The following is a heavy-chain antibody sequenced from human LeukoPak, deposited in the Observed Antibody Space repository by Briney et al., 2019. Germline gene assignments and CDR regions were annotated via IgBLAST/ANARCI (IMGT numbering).Heavy chain of an antibody. CDR3: ATLQPDCGGDCYSPNGAFDI. Sequence: ASVKVSCKVSGYTLTELSMHWVRQAPGKGLEWMGGFDPEDGETIYAQKFQGRVTMTEDTSTDTAYMELSSLRSEDTAVYYCATLQPDCGGDCYSPNGAFDIWGQGTMVTVSS. D-gene: IGHD2-21*02. CDR2: FDPEDGET. CDR1: GYTLTELS. J-gene: IGHJ3*02. V-gene: IGHV1-24*01.